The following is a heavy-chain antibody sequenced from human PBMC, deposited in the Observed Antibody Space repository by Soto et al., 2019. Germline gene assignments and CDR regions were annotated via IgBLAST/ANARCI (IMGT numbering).Heavy chain of an antibody. D-gene: IGHD1-26*01. Sequence: EVHLVESGGGLVKSGGSLRLSCAASGFTFSGYNLNWVRQAPGKGPEWVSCISSSGTYTYFADSVKGRFTISRDNAKNSLYLQMNSLRAEDTAMYYCARDVGGRLPSYFDNWGQGTLVTVFS. J-gene: IGHJ4*02. CDR1: GFTFSGYN. CDR2: ISSSGTYT. CDR3: ARDVGGRLPSYFDN. V-gene: IGHV3-21*01.